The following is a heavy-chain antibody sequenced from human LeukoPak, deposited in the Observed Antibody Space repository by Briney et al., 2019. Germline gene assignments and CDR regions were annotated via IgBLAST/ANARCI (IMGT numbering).Heavy chain of an antibody. CDR2: ISAYNGNT. CDR3: ARGDLPDYYDSSGYYQIDY. V-gene: IGHV1-18*01. Sequence: ASVKVSCKASGYTFTSYGISWVRQAPGQGLEWMGWISAYNGNTNYAQKLQGRVTMTTDTSTSTAYMELRSLRSDDTAVYYCARGDLPDYYDSSGYYQIDYRGQGTPVTVSS. D-gene: IGHD3-22*01. CDR1: GYTFTSYG. J-gene: IGHJ4*02.